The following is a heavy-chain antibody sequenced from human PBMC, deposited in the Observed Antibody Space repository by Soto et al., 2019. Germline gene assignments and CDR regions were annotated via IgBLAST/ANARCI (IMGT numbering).Heavy chain of an antibody. CDR3: ARVAYGVVFG. V-gene: IGHV4-61*01. CDR2: IYYSGST. J-gene: IGHJ4*02. Sequence: PSETLSLTCTVAGGYVSSGSYYWSWIRQPPGKGLEWIGYIYYSGSTNYNPSLKSRVTISVDTSKNQFSLKLSSVTAADTAVYYCARVAYGVVFGWGQGTLVTVSS. CDR1: GGYVSSGSYY. D-gene: IGHD3-3*01.